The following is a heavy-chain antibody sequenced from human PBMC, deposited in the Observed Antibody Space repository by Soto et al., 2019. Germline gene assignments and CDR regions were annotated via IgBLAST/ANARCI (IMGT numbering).Heavy chain of an antibody. J-gene: IGHJ6*02. CDR3: ARMWDRWEQYYYYGMDV. CDR1: GFSLTNTRMG. D-gene: IGHD1-26*01. Sequence: QVTLKESGPVLVKPTETLTLTCTVSGFSLTNTRMGVSWIRQPPGKALEWLAHIFSNDEKSYSTSLKSRLTISKDTSKSQVVLTMTNMDPVETATYYGARMWDRWEQYYYYGMDVWGQGTTVTVSS. V-gene: IGHV2-26*01. CDR2: IFSNDEK.